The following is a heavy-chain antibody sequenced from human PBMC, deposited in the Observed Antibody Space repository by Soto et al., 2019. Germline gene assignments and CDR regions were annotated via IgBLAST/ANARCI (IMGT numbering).Heavy chain of an antibody. V-gene: IGHV3-53*01. CDR3: ARVECSNGVCYAAY. CDR1: GFTVSSNY. CDR2: IYSGGST. Sequence: EVQLVESGGGLIQPGGSLRLSCAASGFTVSSNYMSWVRQAPGKGLGWVSLIYSGGSTYYADSVKGRFTISRDSSKNKLYLQMISLRAEDTAVFYCARVECSNGVCYAAYWGQGTLVTVSS. J-gene: IGHJ4*02. D-gene: IGHD2-8*01.